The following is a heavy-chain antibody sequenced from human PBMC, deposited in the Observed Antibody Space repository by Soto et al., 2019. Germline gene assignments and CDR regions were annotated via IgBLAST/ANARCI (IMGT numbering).Heavy chain of an antibody. V-gene: IGHV3-48*01. Sequence: GGSLRLSCAASGFTFSSYSMNWVRQAPGKGLEWVSYISSSSSTIYYADSVKGRFTISRDNAKNSLYLQMNSLRAEDTAVYYCAKYDGTRLYYGMDVWGQGTTVTVSS. CDR1: GFTFSSYS. CDR3: AKYDGTRLYYGMDV. D-gene: IGHD3-10*01. CDR2: ISSSSSTI. J-gene: IGHJ6*02.